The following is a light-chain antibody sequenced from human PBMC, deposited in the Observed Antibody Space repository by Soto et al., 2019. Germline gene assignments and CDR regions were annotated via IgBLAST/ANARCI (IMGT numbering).Light chain of an antibody. CDR1: QSVSSSY. CDR2: GVS. J-gene: IGKJ4*01. V-gene: IGKV3-20*01. Sequence: EIVLTQSPGTLSLSPGERATLSCRASQSVSSSYLAWYQQKPGQAPRLLIYGVSNRATGIPDRLSGSGSGTDSTLTISRLEPDDFAVYYCQQYGNSLTFGGGTRVEIK. CDR3: QQYGNSLT.